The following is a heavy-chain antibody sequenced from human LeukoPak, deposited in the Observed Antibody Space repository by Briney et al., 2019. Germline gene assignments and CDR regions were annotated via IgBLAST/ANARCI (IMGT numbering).Heavy chain of an antibody. Sequence: GGSLRLSCAASGFTFSDYYMRWIRQAPGKGLEWVSYISSSSGYTNYADSVKGRFTISRDNAKNSLYLQMNSLRAEDTAVYYCARVDEGRNGVTVGYWGQGTLVTVSS. CDR1: GFTFSDYY. V-gene: IGHV3-11*06. CDR2: ISSSSGYT. D-gene: IGHD2-8*01. J-gene: IGHJ4*02. CDR3: ARVDEGRNGVTVGY.